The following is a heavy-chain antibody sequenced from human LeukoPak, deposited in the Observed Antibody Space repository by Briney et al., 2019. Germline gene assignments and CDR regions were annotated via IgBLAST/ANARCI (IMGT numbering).Heavy chain of an antibody. CDR3: VRDSRPGGAMGLYHNFDF. CDR2: IKEDGSEE. Sequence: SGGSLRLSCAASGFTFSSYSMNWVRQAPGKGLEWVANIKEDGSEENHVDSVKGRFTISRDNTKSSLFLQMNSLRGDDTAVYYCVRDSRPGGAMGLYHNFDFWGQGTLVTVSS. CDR1: GFTFSSYS. V-gene: IGHV3-7*01. J-gene: IGHJ4*02. D-gene: IGHD3-16*01.